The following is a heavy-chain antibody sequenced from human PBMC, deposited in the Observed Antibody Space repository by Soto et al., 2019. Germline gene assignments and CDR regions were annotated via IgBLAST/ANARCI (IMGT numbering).Heavy chain of an antibody. Sequence: QVQLVESGGGVVQPGRSLRLSCAASGFTFSSYGMHWVRQAPGKGLEWVAVIWYDGSNKYYADSVKGRFTISRDNSKNTLYLQMNSLRAEDTAVYYFARDAGEQFDYWGQGTLVTVSS. J-gene: IGHJ4*02. CDR1: GFTFSSYG. CDR3: ARDAGEQFDY. V-gene: IGHV3-33*01. CDR2: IWYDGSNK. D-gene: IGHD3-16*01.